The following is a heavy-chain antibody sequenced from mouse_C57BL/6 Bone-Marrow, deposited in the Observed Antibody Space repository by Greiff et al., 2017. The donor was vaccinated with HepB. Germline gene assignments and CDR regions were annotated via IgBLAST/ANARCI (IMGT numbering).Heavy chain of an antibody. Sequence: VQLQQSGAELAKPGASVKLSCKASGYTFTSYWMHWVKQRPGQGLEWIGYINPSSGYTKYNQKFKDKATLTVDKSSSTAYMQLSSLTSEDSAVYYCATTTVVPSYWYFDVWGTGTTVTVSS. CDR1: GYTFTSYW. CDR2: INPSSGYT. CDR3: ATTTVVPSYWYFDV. V-gene: IGHV1-7*01. J-gene: IGHJ1*03. D-gene: IGHD1-1*01.